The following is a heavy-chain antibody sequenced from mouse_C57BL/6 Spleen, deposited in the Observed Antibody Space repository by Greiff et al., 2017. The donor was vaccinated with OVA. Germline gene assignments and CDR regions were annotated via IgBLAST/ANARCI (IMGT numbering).Heavy chain of an antibody. CDR3: DSSGGSHYFDY. J-gene: IGHJ2*01. CDR1: GYTFTSYW. Sequence: VQLQQPGAELVKPGASVKLSCKASGYTFTSYWMHWVKQRPGQGLEWIGMIHPNSGSTNYNEKFKSKATLTVDTSSSTAYMQLSSLTSADSAVYAVDSSGGSHYFDYWGQGTTLTVSS. D-gene: IGHD3-1*01. CDR2: IHPNSGST. V-gene: IGHV1-64*01.